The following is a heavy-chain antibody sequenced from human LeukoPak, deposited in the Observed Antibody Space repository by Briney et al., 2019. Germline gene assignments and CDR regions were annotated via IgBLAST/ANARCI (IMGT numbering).Heavy chain of an antibody. CDR1: GVTFTNYA. D-gene: IGHD6-19*01. J-gene: IGHJ4*02. CDR2: ISISGGST. V-gene: IGHV3-23*01. Sequence: GGSLRLSCAASGVTFTNYAMTWVRQAPGKGLEWVSGISISGGSTDYAGSVKGRFTISRDNSKNTLYLQMNSLRAEDTAVYYCAKVPAGNKVEYWGQGTLVTVSS. CDR3: AKVPAGNKVEY.